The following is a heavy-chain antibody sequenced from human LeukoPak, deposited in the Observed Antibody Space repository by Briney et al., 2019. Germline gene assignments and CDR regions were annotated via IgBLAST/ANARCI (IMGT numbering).Heavy chain of an antibody. V-gene: IGHV4-34*01. CDR1: GGSFSGYY. D-gene: IGHD6-19*01. CDR3: ASAIAVAGRIGVFDY. Sequence: PSETLSLTCAVYGGSFSGYYWTWLRQPPGKGLEWIGEINHSGSTNYNPSLKSRVTISVDTSKNQFSLKLSSVTAADTAVYYCASAIAVAGRIGVFDYWGQGTLVTVSS. J-gene: IGHJ4*02. CDR2: INHSGST.